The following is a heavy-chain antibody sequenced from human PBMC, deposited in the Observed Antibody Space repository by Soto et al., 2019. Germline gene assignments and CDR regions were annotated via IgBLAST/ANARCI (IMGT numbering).Heavy chain of an antibody. Sequence: GGSLRLSCAASGFIFNGYGLHWVRQAPGKGLEWVAIISYDGSNKYYADSVKGRFTISRDNSKNTMYLQMNSLRPEDTAVYYCAREGDGYKYYFDYWGQGTLVTV. D-gene: IGHD5-12*01. CDR1: GFIFNGYG. CDR3: AREGDGYKYYFDY. V-gene: IGHV3-30-3*01. CDR2: ISYDGSNK. J-gene: IGHJ4*02.